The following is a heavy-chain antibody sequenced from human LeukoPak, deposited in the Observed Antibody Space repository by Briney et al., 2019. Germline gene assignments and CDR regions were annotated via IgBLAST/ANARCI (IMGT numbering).Heavy chain of an antibody. CDR3: ARERAVAGAGFDY. Sequence: GGSLRLSCAASGFTFTSYEMNWVRQAPGKGLEWVSYINSDGTTIYYADFVKGRFTISRDYAKNSLYLQMNSLRAEDTAIYYCARERAVAGAGFDYWGQGTLVTVSS. CDR1: GFTFTSYE. D-gene: IGHD6-19*01. V-gene: IGHV3-48*03. CDR2: INSDGTTI. J-gene: IGHJ4*02.